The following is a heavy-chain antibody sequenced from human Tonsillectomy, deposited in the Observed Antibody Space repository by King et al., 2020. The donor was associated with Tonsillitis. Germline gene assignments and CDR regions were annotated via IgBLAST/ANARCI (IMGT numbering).Heavy chain of an antibody. CDR3: ARRQSSIAARRPFDY. D-gene: IGHD6-6*01. V-gene: IGHV4-39*01. CDR1: GGSISSSSYY. Sequence: QLQESGPGLVKPSETLSLTSTVSGGSISSSSYYWGWIRQPPGKGLEWIGSIYYSGSTYYNPSLKSRVTISVDTSKNQFSLKLSSVTAADTAVYYCARRQSSIAARRPFDYWGQGTLVTVSS. J-gene: IGHJ4*02. CDR2: IYYSGST.